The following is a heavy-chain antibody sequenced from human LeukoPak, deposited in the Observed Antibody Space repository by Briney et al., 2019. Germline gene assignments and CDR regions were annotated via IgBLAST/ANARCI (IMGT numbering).Heavy chain of an antibody. CDR1: GFTFSSYW. CDR3: ARGYSSSWQQNWFDP. V-gene: IGHV3-74*01. J-gene: IGHJ5*02. Sequence: GGSLRLSCAASGFTFSSYWMHWVRQAPGKGLVWVSRINSDGSSTSYADSVKGRFTISRDNSKNTLYLQMNSLRAEDTAVYYCARGYSSSWQQNWFDPWGQGTLVTVSS. CDR2: INSDGSST. D-gene: IGHD6-13*01.